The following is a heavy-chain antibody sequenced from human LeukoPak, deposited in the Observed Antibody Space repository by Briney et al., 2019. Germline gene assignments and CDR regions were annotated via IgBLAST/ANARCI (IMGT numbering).Heavy chain of an antibody. J-gene: IGHJ5*02. V-gene: IGHV4-4*09. CDR1: GDSISSYY. CDR2: IYTSGST. D-gene: IGHD3-10*01. CDR3: ARLWFNWFDP. Sequence: SETLSLTCTVSGDSISSYYWSWIRQPPGKGLEWIGYIYTSGSTNYNPSLKSRVTISVDTSNNQFSLKLSSVTAADTAAYYCARLWFNWFDPWGQGTLVTVSS.